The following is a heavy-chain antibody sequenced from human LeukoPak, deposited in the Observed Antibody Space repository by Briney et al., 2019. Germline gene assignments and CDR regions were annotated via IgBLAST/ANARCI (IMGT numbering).Heavy chain of an antibody. J-gene: IGHJ4*02. CDR1: GGSLSRGGDY. V-gene: IGHV4-61*08. D-gene: IGHD5-24*01. CDR2: IYYSGST. Sequence: KASETLSLTCTVSGGSLSRGGDYWSWIRQPPGKGLEWIGYIYYSGSTNYNPSLKSRVTISVDTSKNQFSLKLSSVTAADAAVYFCARGRWPPLPDYWGQGTLVTVSS. CDR3: ARGRWPPLPDY.